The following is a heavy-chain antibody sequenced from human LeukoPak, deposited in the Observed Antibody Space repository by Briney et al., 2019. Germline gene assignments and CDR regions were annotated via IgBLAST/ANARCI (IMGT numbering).Heavy chain of an antibody. CDR2: XSGSGGST. V-gene: IGHV3-23*01. CDR3: AKDRGYSYGYDAFDI. J-gene: IGHJ3*02. D-gene: IGHD5-18*01. Sequence: GGSLRLSCAASGFTFSSYAMSWVRQAPGKGLXXXXXXSGSGGSTYYADSVKGRFTISRDNSKNTLYLQMNSLRAEDTAVYYCAKDRGYSYGYDAFDIWGQGTMVTASS. CDR1: GFTFSSYA.